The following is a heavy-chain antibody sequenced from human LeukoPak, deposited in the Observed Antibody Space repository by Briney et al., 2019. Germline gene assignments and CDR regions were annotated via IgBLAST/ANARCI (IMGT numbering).Heavy chain of an antibody. Sequence: GGSLRLSCAASGFTFSTYWMAWVRQAPGKGLEWVANIKGDESARHQADSVKGRFTISRDNTQKSVYLQMSSLRGEDTAVYYCARDVVGSLDYWGQGTLVTVSS. V-gene: IGHV3-7*01. J-gene: IGHJ4*02. D-gene: IGHD1-26*01. CDR3: ARDVVGSLDY. CDR2: IKGDESAR. CDR1: GFTFSTYW.